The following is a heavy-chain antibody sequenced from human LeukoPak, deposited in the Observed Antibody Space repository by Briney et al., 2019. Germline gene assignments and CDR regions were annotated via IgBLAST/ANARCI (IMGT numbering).Heavy chain of an antibody. CDR2: ISPGGDRT. V-gene: IGHV3-23*01. D-gene: IGHD4-23*01. CDR3: AKSVTADP. CDR1: GGSISSYY. J-gene: IGHJ5*02. Sequence: PSETLSLTCTVSGGSISSYYWSWIRQPPGKGLEWVSAISPGGDRTYYADSVKGRFAISRDNSKNTLYLQMHSLRAEDTAVYYCAKSVTADPWGQGTLVTVSS.